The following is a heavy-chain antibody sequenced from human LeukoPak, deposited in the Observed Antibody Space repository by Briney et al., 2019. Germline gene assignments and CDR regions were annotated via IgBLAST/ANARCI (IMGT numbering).Heavy chain of an antibody. CDR2: IIPIFGTA. CDR1: GGTFSSYA. D-gene: IGHD2-21*02. CDR3: ARATLVVTAYYFDY. V-gene: IGHV1-69*05. J-gene: IGHJ4*02. Sequence: SVRVSCKASGGTFSSYAISWVRQAPGQGLEWMGRIIPIFGTANYAQKFQGRVTITTDESTSTAYMELSSLRSEDTAVYYCARATLVVTAYYFDYWGQGTLVTVSS.